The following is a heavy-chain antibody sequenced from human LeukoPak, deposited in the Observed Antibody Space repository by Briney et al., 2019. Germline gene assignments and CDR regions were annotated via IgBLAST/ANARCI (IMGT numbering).Heavy chain of an antibody. V-gene: IGHV3-7*01. CDR1: GFTFSSYW. D-gene: IGHD6-19*01. CDR3: ARSPAVPGFVSVDY. J-gene: IGHJ4*02. CDR2: IKQDGSEN. Sequence: PGGSLRLSCAASGFTFSSYWMSWVRQAPGKGLEWVANIKQDGSENFYVDSVKGRFTISRDNAKNSLYLEMNSLKAEDTAVYYCARSPAVPGFVSVDYWGQGTLVTVSS.